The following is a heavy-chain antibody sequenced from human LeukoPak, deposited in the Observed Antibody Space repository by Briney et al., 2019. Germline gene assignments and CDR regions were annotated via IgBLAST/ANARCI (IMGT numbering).Heavy chain of an antibody. Sequence: GESLKISCVTSGFMFADYPMHWVRQVPGKGLEWVSYISNSGSSIYYADSVKGRFTISRDNAKNSLYLQMNSLRAEDTAVYYRARDCSSTSCYDGDYWGQGTLVTVSS. V-gene: IGHV3-48*03. CDR2: ISNSGSSI. CDR1: GFMFADYP. J-gene: IGHJ4*02. D-gene: IGHD2-2*01. CDR3: ARDCSSTSCYDGDY.